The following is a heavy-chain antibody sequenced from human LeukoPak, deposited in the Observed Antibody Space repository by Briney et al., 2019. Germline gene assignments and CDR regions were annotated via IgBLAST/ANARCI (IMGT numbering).Heavy chain of an antibody. D-gene: IGHD2-2*02. J-gene: IGHJ5*02. V-gene: IGHV3-7*03. Sequence: GGSLRLSCAASGFTFSIYWMTWVRQAPGKGLEWVANIKEDGSEKYYVDSVKGRFTISRDNAKTSLYLQMNSLKTEDTAMYYCTRSYTVPPDNWFDTWGQGTLVTVSS. CDR3: TRSYTVPPDNWFDT. CDR1: GFTFSIYW. CDR2: IKEDGSEK.